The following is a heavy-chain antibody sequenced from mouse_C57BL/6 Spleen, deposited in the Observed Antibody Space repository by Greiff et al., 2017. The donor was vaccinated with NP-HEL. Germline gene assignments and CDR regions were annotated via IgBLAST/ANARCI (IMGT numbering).Heavy chain of an antibody. V-gene: IGHV1-53*01. D-gene: IGHD1-1*01. CDR3: ARWIHYYGSSYGYFDV. J-gene: IGHJ1*03. CDR2: INPSNGGT. Sequence: VQLQQSGTELVKPGASVKLSCKASGYTFTSYWMHWVKQRPGQGLEWIGNINPSNGGTNYNEKFKSKATLTVDKSSSTAYMQLSSLTSEDSAVYYCARWIHYYGSSYGYFDVWGTGTTVTVSS. CDR1: GYTFTSYW.